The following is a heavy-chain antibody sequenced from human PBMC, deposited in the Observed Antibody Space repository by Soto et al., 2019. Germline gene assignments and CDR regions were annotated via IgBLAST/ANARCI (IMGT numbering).Heavy chain of an antibody. V-gene: IGHV3-15*01. CDR2: IKSKTDGGTT. CDR1: GFTFSNAW. J-gene: IGHJ6*02. D-gene: IGHD1-26*01. CDR3: TTAKVGATTYGMDV. Sequence: VQLVESGGGLVQPGGSLRLSCAASGFTFSNAWMSWVRQAPGKGLEWVGRIKSKTDGGTTDYAAPVKGRFTISRDDSKNTLYLQMNSLKTEDTAVYYCTTAKVGATTYGMDVWGQGTTVTVSS.